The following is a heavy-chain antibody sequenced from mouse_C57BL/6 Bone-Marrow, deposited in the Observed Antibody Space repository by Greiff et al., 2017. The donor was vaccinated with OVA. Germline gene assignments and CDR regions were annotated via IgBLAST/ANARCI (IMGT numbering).Heavy chain of an antibody. CDR2: ISYDGSN. D-gene: IGHD2-1*01. J-gene: IGHJ3*01. Sequence: EVKLMESGPGLVKPSQSLSLTCSVTGYSITSGYYWNWLRQFPGNKLEWMGYISYDGSNNYNPSLKNRISITRDTSKNQFFLKLNSVTTEDTATYYCARDRDYGNGGFAYWGQGTLVTVSA. CDR1: GYSITSGYY. V-gene: IGHV3-6*01. CDR3: ARDRDYGNGGFAY.